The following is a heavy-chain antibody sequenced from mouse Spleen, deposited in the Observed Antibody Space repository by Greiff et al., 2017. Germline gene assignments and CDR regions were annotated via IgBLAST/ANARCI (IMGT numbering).Heavy chain of an antibody. Sequence: VQLVESGAELARPGASVKLSCKASGYTFTSYGISWVKQRTGQGLEWIGEIYPRSGNTYYNEKFKGKATLTADKSSSTAYMELRSLTSEDSAVYFCARSGYYGSSSYFDYWGQGTTLTVSS. D-gene: IGHD1-1*01. CDR1: GYTFTSYG. V-gene: IGHV1-81*01. CDR2: IYPRSGNT. CDR3: ARSGYYGSSSYFDY. J-gene: IGHJ2*01.